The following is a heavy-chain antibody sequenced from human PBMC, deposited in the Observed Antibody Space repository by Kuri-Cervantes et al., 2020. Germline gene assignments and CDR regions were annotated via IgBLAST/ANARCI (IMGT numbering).Heavy chain of an antibody. V-gene: IGHV4-59*12. CDR3: ARGGIVATINY. D-gene: IGHD5-12*01. Sequence: GSLRLSCTVSGGSISSYYWSWIRQPPGKGLEWIGYIYYSGSTNYNPSLKSRVTISVDKSKNQFSLKLSSVTAADTAVYYCARGGIVATINYWGQGTLVTVSS. CDR1: GGSISSYY. J-gene: IGHJ4*02. CDR2: IYYSGST.